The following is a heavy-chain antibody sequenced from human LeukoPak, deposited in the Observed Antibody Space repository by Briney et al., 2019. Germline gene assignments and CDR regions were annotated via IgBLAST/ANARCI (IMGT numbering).Heavy chain of an antibody. V-gene: IGHV3-23*01. CDR1: GLTFSSFA. D-gene: IGHD3-22*01. CDR2: VSGSGGAT. CDR3: AKEGTYYDSSGYYTH. J-gene: IGHJ4*02. Sequence: GGSLRLSCAASGLTFSSFAMRWVRQAPGKGLEWVSSVSGSGGATYYADSVKGRFTISRDNSKNTLYLQMSMLRVEDTAMYYCAKEGTYYDSSGYYTHWGQGTLVAVSS.